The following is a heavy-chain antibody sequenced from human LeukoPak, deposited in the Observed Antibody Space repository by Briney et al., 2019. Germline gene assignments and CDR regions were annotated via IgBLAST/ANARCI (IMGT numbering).Heavy chain of an antibody. V-gene: IGHV3-7*01. D-gene: IGHD1-26*01. Sequence: PGGSLRLSCAASGFTFSSYWMSWVRQAQGKGLEWVANIKEDGSEKYYVDSVKGRFTISRDNAKNSLYLQMNSLRAEDTAVYYCARDLISAVSRGWFDPWGQGTLVTVSS. J-gene: IGHJ5*02. CDR1: GFTFSSYW. CDR2: IKEDGSEK. CDR3: ARDLISAVSRGWFDP.